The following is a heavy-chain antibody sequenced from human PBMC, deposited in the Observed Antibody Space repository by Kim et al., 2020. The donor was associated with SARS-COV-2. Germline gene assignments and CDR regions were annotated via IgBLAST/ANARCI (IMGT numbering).Heavy chain of an antibody. CDR3: AASVEGDSSSWYGSGGYGLDV. Sequence: GGSLRLSCAASGLSISNYGMHWVRQAPGKGLEWVALIWYDGRNKNYAESVKGRFTISRDNSKNTLYLQMDSLRAEDTAVYYCAASVEGDSSSWYGSGGYGLDVWGQGITVTISS. D-gene: IGHD6-13*01. CDR1: GLSISNYG. CDR2: IWYDGRNK. J-gene: IGHJ6*02. V-gene: IGHV3-33*01.